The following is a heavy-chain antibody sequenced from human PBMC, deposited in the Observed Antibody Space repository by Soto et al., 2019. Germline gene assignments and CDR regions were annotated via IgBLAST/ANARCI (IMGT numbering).Heavy chain of an antibody. Sequence: SETLSLTCTVSGGTISSGDYYWSWIRQHPGKGLEWIGHFYYSGSTYYNPSLKSRVTISVDKSKNQFSLKLSSVTAADTAVYYCARAPAVTTTVIFVGSYYFDYWGQGTLVTVSS. J-gene: IGHJ4*02. CDR1: GGTISSGDYY. CDR3: ARAPAVTTTVIFVGSYYFDY. CDR2: FYYSGST. D-gene: IGHD4-4*01. V-gene: IGHV4-31*03.